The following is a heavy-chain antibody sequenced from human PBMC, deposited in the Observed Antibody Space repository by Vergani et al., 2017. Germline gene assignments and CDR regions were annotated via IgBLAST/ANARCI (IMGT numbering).Heavy chain of an antibody. CDR1: GFSLSTSGMC. V-gene: IGHV2-70*15. CDR2: IDWDDDK. CDR3: ARIRYSNYGIGGMDV. Sequence: QVTLRESGPALVKPTQTLTLTCTFSGFSLSTSGMCVSWIRQPPGKALEWLARIDWDDDKYYSTSLKTRLTISKDTSKNQVVLTMTNMDPVDTATYYCARIRYSNYGIGGMDVWGQGTTVTVSS. J-gene: IGHJ6*02. D-gene: IGHD4-11*01.